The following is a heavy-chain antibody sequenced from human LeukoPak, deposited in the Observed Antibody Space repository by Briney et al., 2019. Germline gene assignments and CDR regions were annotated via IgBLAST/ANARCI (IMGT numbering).Heavy chain of an antibody. V-gene: IGHV5-10-1*01. Sequence: GESLKISCKGSGYSFTSYWISWVRQMPGKGLEWMGRIDPSDSYTNYSPSFQGHVTISADKSITTAYLQWSSLRASDTAMYYCARLRDGSIDYWGQGSLVTVSS. CDR1: GYSFTSYW. J-gene: IGHJ4*02. CDR3: ARLRDGSIDY. CDR2: IDPSDSYT.